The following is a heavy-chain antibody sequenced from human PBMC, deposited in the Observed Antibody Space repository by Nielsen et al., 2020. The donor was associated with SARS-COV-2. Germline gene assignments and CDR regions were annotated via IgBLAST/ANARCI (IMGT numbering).Heavy chain of an antibody. J-gene: IGHJ3*02. D-gene: IGHD3-10*01. V-gene: IGHV3-66*01. CDR3: ASFTGGSSNAFDI. Sequence: WIRQPPGKGLEWVSVIYSGGSTYYADSVKGRFTISRDNSKNTLYLQMNSLRAEDTAVYYCASFTGGSSNAFDIWGQGTMVTVSS. CDR2: IYSGGST.